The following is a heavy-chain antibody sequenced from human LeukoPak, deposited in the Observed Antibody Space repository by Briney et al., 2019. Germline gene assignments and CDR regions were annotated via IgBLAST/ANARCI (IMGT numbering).Heavy chain of an antibody. Sequence: ASVKVSCKASGYTFTSYDINWVRQATGQGLEWMGWMNPNSGNTGYAQKFQGRVTITRNTSISTAYMELSSLRSEDTAVYYCARGCACGDYYYYYMDVWGKGTTVTVSS. CDR1: GYTFTSYD. D-gene: IGHD4-17*01. CDR2: MNPNSGNT. CDR3: ARGCACGDYYYYYMDV. V-gene: IGHV1-8*03. J-gene: IGHJ6*03.